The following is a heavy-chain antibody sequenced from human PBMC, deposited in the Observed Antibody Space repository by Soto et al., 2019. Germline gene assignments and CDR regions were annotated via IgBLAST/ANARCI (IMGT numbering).Heavy chain of an antibody. D-gene: IGHD3-3*01. CDR3: ARSGSTIFGVVISGSDYYYGMGV. CDR1: GYTFTGYY. J-gene: IGHJ6*02. Sequence: ASVKVSCKASGYTFTGYYMHWLRQSPGQGLEWMGWINPNSGGTNYAQKFQGRVTMTRDTSISTAYMELSRLRSDDTAVYYCARSGSTIFGVVISGSDYYYGMGVWGQGTTVTVSS. CDR2: INPNSGGT. V-gene: IGHV1-2*02.